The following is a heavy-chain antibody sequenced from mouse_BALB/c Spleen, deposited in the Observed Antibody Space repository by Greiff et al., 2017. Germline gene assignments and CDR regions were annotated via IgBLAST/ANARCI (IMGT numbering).Heavy chain of an antibody. CDR2: INPYNDGT. V-gene: IGHV1-14*01. J-gene: IGHJ4*01. CDR3: AREGIYYGSSYYAMDY. Sequence: EVQLQQSGPELVKPGASVKMSCKASGYTFTSYVMHWVKQKPGQGLEWIGYINPYNDGTKYNEKFKGKATLTSDKSSSTAYMELSSLTSEDSAVYYCAREGIYYGSSYYAMDYWGQGTSVTVSS. D-gene: IGHD1-1*01. CDR1: GYTFTSYV.